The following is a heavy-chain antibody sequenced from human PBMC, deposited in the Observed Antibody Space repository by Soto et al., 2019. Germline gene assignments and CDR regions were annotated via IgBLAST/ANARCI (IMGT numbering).Heavy chain of an antibody. V-gene: IGHV4-59*01. CDR3: ARALYMTTVTAPYYFDY. CDR2: IYYSGST. Sequence: PSETLSLTCTVSGCSISSYYWTWIRQPPGKGLEWIGYIYYSGSTNYTPSLKSRVTISVDTSKNQFSLKLSSVTAADTAVYYCARALYMTTVTAPYYFDYWGQGTLVTVSS. CDR1: GCSISSYY. D-gene: IGHD4-17*01. J-gene: IGHJ4*02.